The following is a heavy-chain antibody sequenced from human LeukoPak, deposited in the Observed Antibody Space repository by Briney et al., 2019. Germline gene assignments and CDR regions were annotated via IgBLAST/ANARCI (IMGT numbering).Heavy chain of an antibody. CDR3: AKETGDYYFDY. Sequence: GGSLRLSCAASGFTFSSYGMHWVRQAPGKGLEWVAVISYDGSNKYYADSVKGRFTISRDNSKNTLYLQMNSLRAEDTAVYYCAKETGDYYFDYWGQGTLVTVSS. CDR1: GFTFSSYG. J-gene: IGHJ4*02. CDR2: ISYDGSNK. D-gene: IGHD2-21*02. V-gene: IGHV3-30*18.